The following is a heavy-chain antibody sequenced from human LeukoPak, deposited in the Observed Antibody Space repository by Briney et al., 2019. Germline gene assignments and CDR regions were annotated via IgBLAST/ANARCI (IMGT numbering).Heavy chain of an antibody. Sequence: GGPLRLSCAASGFTFSSYAMSWVRQAPGKGLEWVSAISGSGGSTYYADSVKGRFTISRDNSKNTLYLQMNSLRAEDTAVYYCAKAGSGGSYQYYFDYWGQGTLVTVSS. D-gene: IGHD1-26*01. CDR3: AKAGSGGSYQYYFDY. J-gene: IGHJ4*02. CDR2: ISGSGGST. CDR1: GFTFSSYA. V-gene: IGHV3-23*01.